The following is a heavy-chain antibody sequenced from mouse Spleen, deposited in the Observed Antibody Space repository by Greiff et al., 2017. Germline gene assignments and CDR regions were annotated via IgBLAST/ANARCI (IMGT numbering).Heavy chain of an antibody. CDR3: ARPLIYYGYEGYYAMDY. CDR1: GFTFSSYG. CDR2: ISSGGSYT. Sequence: EVQRVESGGDLVKPGGSLKLSCAASGFTFSSYGMSWVRQTPDKRLEWVATISSGGSYTYYPDSVKGRFTIYRDNAKNTLYLQMSSLKSEDTAMYYCARPLIYYGYEGYYAMDYWGQGTSVTVSS. D-gene: IGHD2-2*01. J-gene: IGHJ4*01. V-gene: IGHV5-6*01.